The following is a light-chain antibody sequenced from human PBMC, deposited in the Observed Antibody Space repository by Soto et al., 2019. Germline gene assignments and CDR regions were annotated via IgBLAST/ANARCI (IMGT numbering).Light chain of an antibody. CDR1: QSLLHSNGNIY. J-gene: IGKJ1*01. CDR3: MQAIHAPQT. V-gene: IGKV2-28*01. CDR2: VGS. Sequence: DIVLTQSPLSLPVTPGEPASISCRSSQSLLHSNGNIYLEWYLQKPGQSPQLLIYVGSIRASGVPDKISGSEAGTDFTLKITRVEADDVGVYYCMQAIHAPQTFGQGTKVEIK.